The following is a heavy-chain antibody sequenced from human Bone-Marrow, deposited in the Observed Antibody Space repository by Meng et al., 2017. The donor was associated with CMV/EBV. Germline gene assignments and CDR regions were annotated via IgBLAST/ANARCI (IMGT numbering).Heavy chain of an antibody. D-gene: IGHD4-17*01. Sequence: HWVRQATGKGLEWVSGIGTAGDTNYPGPVKGRFTISRENAKNSLYLQMNSLRAGDTAVYYCAREMTTVTTARWHYFDYWGQGTLVTVSS. CDR3: AREMTTVTTARWHYFDY. CDR2: IGTAGDT. J-gene: IGHJ4*02. V-gene: IGHV3-13*01.